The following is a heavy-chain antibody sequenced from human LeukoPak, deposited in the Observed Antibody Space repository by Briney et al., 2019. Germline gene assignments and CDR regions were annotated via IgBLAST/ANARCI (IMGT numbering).Heavy chain of an antibody. V-gene: IGHV3-48*03. J-gene: IGHJ6*03. CDR1: GFTFSSYV. CDR2: ISSSGSTI. Sequence: GGSLRLSCAASGFTFSSYVMNWVRQAPGKGLEWVSYISSSGSTIYYADSVKGRFTISRDNAKNSLYLQMNSLRAEDTAVYYCASPGYSSSAGSGAYYYYMDVWGKGATVTISS. D-gene: IGHD6-13*01. CDR3: ASPGYSSSAGSGAYYYYMDV.